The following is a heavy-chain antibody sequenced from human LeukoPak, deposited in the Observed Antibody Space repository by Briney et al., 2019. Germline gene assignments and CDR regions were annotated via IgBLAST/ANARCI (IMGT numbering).Heavy chain of an antibody. D-gene: IGHD6-19*01. V-gene: IGHV4-34*01. Sequence: PSETLSLTCAVYGGSFSGYYWSWIRQPPGKGLEWIGEINHSGSTSYNPSLKSRVTISVDTSKNQFSLKLSSVTAADTAVYYCARTSSKGQWLGTDYWGQGTLVTVSS. CDR2: INHSGST. CDR3: ARTSSKGQWLGTDY. J-gene: IGHJ4*02. CDR1: GGSFSGYY.